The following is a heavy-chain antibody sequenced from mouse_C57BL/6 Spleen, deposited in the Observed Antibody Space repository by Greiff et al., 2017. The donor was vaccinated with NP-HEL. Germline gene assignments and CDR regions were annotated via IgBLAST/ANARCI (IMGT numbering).Heavy chain of an antibody. Sequence: EVQLQESEGGLVQPGSSMKLSCTASGFTFSDYYMAWVRQVPEKGLEWVANINYDGSSTYYLDSLKSRFIISRDNAKNILYLQRSSLKSESTATYDCARDPDWYFDVWGTGTTVTVSS. J-gene: IGHJ1*03. V-gene: IGHV5-16*01. CDR2: INYDGSST. CDR3: ARDPDWYFDV. CDR1: GFTFSDYY.